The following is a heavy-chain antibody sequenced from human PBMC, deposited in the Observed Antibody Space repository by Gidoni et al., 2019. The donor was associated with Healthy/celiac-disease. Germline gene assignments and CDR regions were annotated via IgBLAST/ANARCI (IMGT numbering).Heavy chain of an antibody. D-gene: IGHD3-22*01. CDR1: GYSISSGYY. CDR2: IYHSGST. Sequence: QVQLQESGPGLAKPPETLSPTCAVSGYSISSGYYWGWIRQPPGTGLEWIGSIYHSGSTYYNPSLKSRVTISVDTSKNQFSLKLSSVTAADTAVYYCARVLYYYDSSAVETWGQGTLVTVSS. V-gene: IGHV4-38-2*01. CDR3: ARVLYYYDSSAVET. J-gene: IGHJ5*02.